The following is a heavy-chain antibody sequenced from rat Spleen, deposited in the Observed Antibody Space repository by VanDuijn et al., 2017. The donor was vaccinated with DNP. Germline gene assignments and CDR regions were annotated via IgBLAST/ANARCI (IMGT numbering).Heavy chain of an antibody. V-gene: IGHV2-41*01. Sequence: QVQLKESGPGLVQPSQTLSLTCTVAGFSLTIYSVHWVRQPPGKGLEWMGVIWNNGGTRYNSALKSRLSISRDTSKSQVFLKMNSVQTEDTAMYFCASLTGIDYWSQGVMVTVSS. D-gene: IGHD5-1*01. CDR2: IWNNGGT. CDR1: GFSLTIYS. J-gene: IGHJ2*01. CDR3: ASLTGIDY.